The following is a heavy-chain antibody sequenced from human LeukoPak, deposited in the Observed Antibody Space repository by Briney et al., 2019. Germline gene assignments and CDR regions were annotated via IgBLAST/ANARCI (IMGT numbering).Heavy chain of an antibody. V-gene: IGHV3-48*01. CDR2: ISSHSSTI. Sequence: QPGGSLRLSCAASGFTFNSYSMNWVRQAPGKGLEWVSYISSHSSTIYYADSVKGRFTISRDNAKNSLYLQMNSLRAEDTAVYYCARSSSSLMEGGGKGTTVTVSS. CDR3: ARSSSSLMEG. D-gene: IGHD2-8*01. CDR1: GFTFNSYS. J-gene: IGHJ6*04.